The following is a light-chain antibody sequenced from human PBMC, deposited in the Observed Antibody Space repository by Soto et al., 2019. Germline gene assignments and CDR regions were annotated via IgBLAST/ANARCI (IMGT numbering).Light chain of an antibody. Sequence: EIVMTQSPDTLSVSPGERATLSCRASQSVSSDLAWYQHKPGQAPRLLIYGASTRATGIPARFSGSGSGTEFTLTISSLQSEDFAVNYCQQYNNWPPWTFGQGTKVETK. CDR1: QSVSSD. CDR2: GAS. CDR3: QQYNNWPPWT. V-gene: IGKV3-15*01. J-gene: IGKJ1*01.